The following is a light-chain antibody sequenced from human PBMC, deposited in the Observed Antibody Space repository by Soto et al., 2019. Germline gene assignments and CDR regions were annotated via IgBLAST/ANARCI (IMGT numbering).Light chain of an antibody. CDR3: CSYAGSNTYAV. CDR2: DVN. Sequence: QSALTQPRSVSGSPGQSVTISCTGTSSDVGGYHYVSWYQQHPGKAPKFIIYDVNRRPSGVPDRFSGSKSGNTASLTISGLQAEDEADYYCCSYAGSNTYAVFGTGTKLTVL. CDR1: SSDVGGYHY. J-gene: IGLJ1*01. V-gene: IGLV2-11*01.